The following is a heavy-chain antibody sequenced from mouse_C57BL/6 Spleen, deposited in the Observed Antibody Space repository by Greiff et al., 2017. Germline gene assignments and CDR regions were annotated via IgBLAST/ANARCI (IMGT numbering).Heavy chain of an antibody. D-gene: IGHD2-4*01. CDR3: TRRGLPAWIAY. V-gene: IGHV1-15*01. Sequence: QVQLQQSGAELVRPGASVTLSCKASGYTFTDYEMHWVKQTPVHGLEWIGAIDPETGGTAYNQKFKGKAILTADKSSSTAYMELRSLTSEDSAVYYCTRRGLPAWIAYWGQGTLVTVSA. CDR1: GYTFTDYE. CDR2: IDPETGGT. J-gene: IGHJ3*01.